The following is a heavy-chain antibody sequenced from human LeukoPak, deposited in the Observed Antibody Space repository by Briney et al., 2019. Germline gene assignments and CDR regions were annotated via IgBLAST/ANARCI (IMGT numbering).Heavy chain of an antibody. Sequence: GASVKVSCKASGGTFSSYAISWVRQAPGQGLEWMGWISAYNGNTNYAQKLQGRVTMTTDTSTSTAYMELRSLRSDDTAVYYCARDLSIAARRVPGYWGQGTLVTVSS. CDR2: ISAYNGNT. CDR1: GGTFSSYA. J-gene: IGHJ4*02. CDR3: ARDLSIAARRVPGY. D-gene: IGHD6-6*01. V-gene: IGHV1-18*01.